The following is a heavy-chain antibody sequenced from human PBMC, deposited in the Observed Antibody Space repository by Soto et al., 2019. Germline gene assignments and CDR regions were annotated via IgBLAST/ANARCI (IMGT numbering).Heavy chain of an antibody. CDR3: ARTDLGPVSLSDY. D-gene: IGHD3-16*01. Sequence: QVQLQESGPGLVKPSQTLSLTCTVSGGSISSGDYYWSWIRQPPGKGLEWIGYIYYSGSTYYNPSLKSRVTISVDTSKNQYSLMLSSVTAADTAVYYCARTDLGPVSLSDYWGQGTLVTVSS. V-gene: IGHV4-30-4*01. J-gene: IGHJ4*02. CDR1: GGSISSGDYY. CDR2: IYYSGST.